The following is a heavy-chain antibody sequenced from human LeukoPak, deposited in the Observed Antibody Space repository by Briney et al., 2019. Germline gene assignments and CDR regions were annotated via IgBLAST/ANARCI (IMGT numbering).Heavy chain of an antibody. J-gene: IGHJ4*02. CDR1: GFTFSSYA. CDR2: ISGSGGST. CDR3: AKTVTYYDFWSGYYLFDY. Sequence: PGGPLRLSCAASGFTFSSYAMSWVRQAPGKGLEWVSAISGSGGSTYYADSVKGRFTISRDNSKNTLYLLMNSLRAEDTAVYYCAKTVTYYDFWSGYYLFDYWGQGTLVTVSS. V-gene: IGHV3-23*01. D-gene: IGHD3-3*01.